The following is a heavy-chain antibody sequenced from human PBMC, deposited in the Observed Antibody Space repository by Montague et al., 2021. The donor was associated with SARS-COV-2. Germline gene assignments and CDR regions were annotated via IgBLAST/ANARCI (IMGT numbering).Heavy chain of an antibody. Sequence: SETLSLTCTVSGGSISSSSYYWGWIRQPPGKGLEWIGSIYYSGSTYYNPSLKTRVTISVDTSKNQFSLKLSSVTAADTAVYYCVRSRAERDSDWTKLDAHVKHYCFDHWGQGTLVTVSS. J-gene: IGHJ4*02. CDR3: VRSRAERDSDWTKLDAHVKHYCFDH. V-gene: IGHV4-39*01. D-gene: IGHD3-9*01. CDR1: GGSISSSSYY. CDR2: IYYSGST.